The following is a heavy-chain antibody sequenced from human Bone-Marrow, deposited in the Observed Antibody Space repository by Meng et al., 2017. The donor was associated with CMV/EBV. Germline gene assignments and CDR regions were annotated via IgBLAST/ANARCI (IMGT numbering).Heavy chain of an antibody. CDR3: ARDEGGYSGSYSIWFDP. V-gene: IGHV1-46*01. CDR2: INPSGGST. D-gene: IGHD1-26*01. J-gene: IGHJ5*02. Sequence: ASVKVSCKASGYTFTSYYMHWVRQAPGQGLEWMGIINPSGGSTSYAQKFQGRVTITTDESTSTAYMELSSLRSEDTAVYYCARDEGGYSGSYSIWFDPWGQGTLVTVSS. CDR1: GYTFTSYY.